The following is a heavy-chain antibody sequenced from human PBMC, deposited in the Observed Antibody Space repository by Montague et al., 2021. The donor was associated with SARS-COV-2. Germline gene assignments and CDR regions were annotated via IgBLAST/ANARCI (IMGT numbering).Heavy chain of an antibody. CDR2: IYYSGST. J-gene: IGHJ4*02. CDR1: GGSISSYY. Sequence: SETLSLTCTLSGGSISSYYWSWIRQPPGKGLEWIGYIYYSGSTNYNPSLKSRVTISVDTSKNQFSLKLSSVTAADTAVYYCARAPVAHITIFGVVTPFDYWGQGTLVTVSS. CDR3: ARAPVAHITIFGVVTPFDY. V-gene: IGHV4-59*01. D-gene: IGHD3-3*01.